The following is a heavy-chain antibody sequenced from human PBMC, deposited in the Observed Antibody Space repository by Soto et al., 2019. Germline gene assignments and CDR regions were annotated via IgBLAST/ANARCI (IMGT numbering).Heavy chain of an antibody. Sequence: QVQLQQWGAGLLKPSETLSLTCAVYGGSFSGYYWSWIRQPPGKGLEWIGEINHSGSTNYNPSLKSRVTISVDTSKNQFSLKLSSVTAADTALCYCARVGLSPRYYYGSGSYYSYYYYGMDVWGQGTTVTVSS. CDR3: ARVGLSPRYYYGSGSYYSYYYYGMDV. J-gene: IGHJ6*02. D-gene: IGHD3-10*01. CDR2: INHSGST. V-gene: IGHV4-34*01. CDR1: GGSFSGYY.